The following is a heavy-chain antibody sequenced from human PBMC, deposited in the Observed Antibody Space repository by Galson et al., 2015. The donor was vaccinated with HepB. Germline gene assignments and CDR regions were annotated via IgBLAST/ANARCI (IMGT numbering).Heavy chain of an antibody. J-gene: IGHJ4*02. D-gene: IGHD4-17*01. V-gene: IGHV3-48*02. CDR2: ISSSSTI. Sequence: SLRLSCAASGFTFSSYRMNWVRQAPGKGLEWVSYISSSSTIYYADSVKGRVTISRDNAKNSLYLQMNGLRDEDTAVYYCASTFDYGDYVHFDYWGQGTLVTVSS. CDR3: ASTFDYGDYVHFDY. CDR1: GFTFSSYR.